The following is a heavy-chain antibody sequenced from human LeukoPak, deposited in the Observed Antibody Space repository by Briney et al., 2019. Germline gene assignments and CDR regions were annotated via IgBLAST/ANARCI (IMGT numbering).Heavy chain of an antibody. CDR3: AKNTPRGYDFDS. D-gene: IGHD5-12*01. Sequence: GGSLRLSCAASGFTFSSYTMNWVRQAPGKGLEWVSSITSNTRYIFYADSVKGRFTISRDNAKKSLYLQMNSLRAEDTAIYYCAKNTPRGYDFDSWGQGALVTVSS. CDR2: ITSNTRYI. CDR1: GFTFSSYT. V-gene: IGHV3-21*01. J-gene: IGHJ5*01.